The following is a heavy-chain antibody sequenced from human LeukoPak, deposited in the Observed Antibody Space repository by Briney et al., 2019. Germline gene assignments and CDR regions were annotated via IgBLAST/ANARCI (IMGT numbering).Heavy chain of an antibody. D-gene: IGHD3-22*01. V-gene: IGHV4-59*01. CDR1: GGSISSYY. CDR2: IYYSGST. J-gene: IGHJ4*02. CDR3: ARLYYYDSSGYIGTFDY. Sequence: SETLSLTCTVSGGSISSYYWSWIRQPPGKGLEWIGYIYYSGSTNYNPSLKSRVTISVDTSKNQFSLKLSSVTAADTAVYYCARLYYYDSSGYIGTFDYWGQGTLVTVSS.